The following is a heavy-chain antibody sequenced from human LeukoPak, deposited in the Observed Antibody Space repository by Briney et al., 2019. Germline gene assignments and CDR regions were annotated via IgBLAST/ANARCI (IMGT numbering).Heavy chain of an antibody. CDR3: ARELAVGAITEYFQD. V-gene: IGHV3-53*01. D-gene: IGHD1-26*01. CDR2: LYIGGNT. J-gene: IGHJ1*01. CDR1: GFSVSGNY. Sequence: PGGSLRLSCVASGFSVSGNYMAWVRQAPGKGLEWVSVLYIGGNTYYGDFVKGRFTISRDNSRNTLYLQMNSLRVDDTAVYYCARELAVGAITEYFQDWGQGTLVTVSS.